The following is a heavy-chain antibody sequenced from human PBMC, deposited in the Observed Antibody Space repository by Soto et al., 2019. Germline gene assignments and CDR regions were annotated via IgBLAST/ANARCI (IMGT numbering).Heavy chain of an antibody. Sequence: GGSLRLSCAASGFTFSSYGMHWVRQAPGKGLEWVAVISYDGSNKYYADSVKGRFTISRDNSKNTLYLQMNSLRAEDTAVYYCAKDPGSSSWYTWFDPWGQGTLVTVSS. D-gene: IGHD6-13*01. CDR1: GFTFSSYG. J-gene: IGHJ5*02. V-gene: IGHV3-30*18. CDR2: ISYDGSNK. CDR3: AKDPGSSSWYTWFDP.